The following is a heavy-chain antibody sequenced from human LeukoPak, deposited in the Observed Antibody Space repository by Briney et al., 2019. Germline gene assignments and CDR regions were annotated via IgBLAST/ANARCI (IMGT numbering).Heavy chain of an antibody. CDR3: ARQRSRVAAGKKGAFDI. V-gene: IGHV3-23*01. J-gene: IGHJ3*02. CDR1: GFTFSSFA. Sequence: PGGSLRLSCAASGFTFSSFAMIWVRQAPGKGLQWVSVIGSDSGGIVYADSVKGRFTISRDNSNNTLYLQMNSLRAEDTAVYYCARQRSRVAAGKKGAFDIWGQGTMVTVSS. CDR2: IGSDSGGI. D-gene: IGHD6-13*01.